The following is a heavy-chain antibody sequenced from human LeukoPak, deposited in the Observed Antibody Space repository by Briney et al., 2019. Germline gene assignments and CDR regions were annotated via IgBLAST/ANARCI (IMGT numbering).Heavy chain of an antibody. Sequence: GGSLRLSCAASGFTFSNFAMHWVRQAPGKGLEWVALISYDGSNKYYADSVKGRFTISRDNSKNTLYLQMNSLRADDTAVYYCPRVTSEASFDYWGQGTLVIVSS. CDR1: GFTFSNFA. CDR3: PRVTSEASFDY. V-gene: IGHV3-30-3*01. J-gene: IGHJ4*02. CDR2: ISYDGSNK.